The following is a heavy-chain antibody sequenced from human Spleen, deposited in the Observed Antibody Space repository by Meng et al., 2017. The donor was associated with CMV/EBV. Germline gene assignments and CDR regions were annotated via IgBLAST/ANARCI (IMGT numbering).Heavy chain of an antibody. CDR3: ARGSWGYCTGASCPMGWFDP. J-gene: IGHJ5*02. CDR1: GGTFSSYA. CDR2: INPNSGVT. Sequence: ASVKVSCKASGGTFSSYAISWVRQAPGQGLEWMGWINPNSGVTKYAQKFHGRVTMTRDTSTTTAYMELSRLRSDDTAVYYCARGSWGYCTGASCPMGWFDPWGQGTLVTVSS. D-gene: IGHD2-8*02. V-gene: IGHV1-2*02.